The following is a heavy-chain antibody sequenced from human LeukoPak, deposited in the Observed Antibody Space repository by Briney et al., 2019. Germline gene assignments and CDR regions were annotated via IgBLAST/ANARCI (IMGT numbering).Heavy chain of an antibody. CDR2: INWNGGST. V-gene: IGHV3-20*04. Sequence: GGSLRLSCAASGFTFDDYGMSWVRQAPGKGLEWVSGINWNGGSTGYADSVKGRFTISRDNAKNSLYLQMNSLRAEDTALYYCARGYSSSWPYYFDYWGQGTLVTVSS. CDR1: GFTFDDYG. J-gene: IGHJ4*02. CDR3: ARGYSSSWPYYFDY. D-gene: IGHD6-13*01.